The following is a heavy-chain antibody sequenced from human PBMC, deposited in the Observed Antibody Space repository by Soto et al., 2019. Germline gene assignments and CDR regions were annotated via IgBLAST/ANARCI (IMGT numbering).Heavy chain of an antibody. V-gene: IGHV3-74*01. Sequence: EVQLVESGGGLVQPGGSLRLSCAPSGFTFSSYWMHWVRQAPGKGLVWVSRINSDGSSTTYADSVKGRFTISRDNTKNTLYLQMTSLRAEDTAVYYCVRGRDLYYVDYWGQGTLVTVSS. CDR1: GFTFSSYW. J-gene: IGHJ4*02. D-gene: IGHD3-10*01. CDR3: VRGRDLYYVDY. CDR2: INSDGSST.